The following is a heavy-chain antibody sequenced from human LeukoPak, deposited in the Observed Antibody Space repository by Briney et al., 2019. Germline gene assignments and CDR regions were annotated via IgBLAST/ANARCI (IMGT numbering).Heavy chain of an antibody. CDR1: GGSISSGGYY. D-gene: IGHD3-10*01. Sequence: SETLSLTCTVSGGSISSGGYYWSWIRQHPGKGLEWIGYIYYSGSTYYNPSLKSRVTISVDTSKNQFSLKLSSVTAADTAVYYCARMVRGVCFDYWGQGTPVTVSS. CDR3: ARMVRGVCFDY. CDR2: IYYSGST. J-gene: IGHJ4*02. V-gene: IGHV4-31*03.